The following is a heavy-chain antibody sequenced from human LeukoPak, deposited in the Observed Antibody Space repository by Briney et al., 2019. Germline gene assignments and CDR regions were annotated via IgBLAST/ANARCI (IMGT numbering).Heavy chain of an antibody. J-gene: IGHJ4*02. CDR3: AKDTIYSYGLIPVDY. CDR1: GFTFSTYW. CDR2: MKGDGSEI. Sequence: GGSLRLSCAASGFTFSTYWMTWVRQAPGKGLEWVANMKGDGSEIRYVDSVKGRFTISRDNAKNSLYLQMNYLRAEDTAVYYCAKDTIYSYGLIPVDYWGQGTLVTVSS. D-gene: IGHD5-18*01. V-gene: IGHV3-7*03.